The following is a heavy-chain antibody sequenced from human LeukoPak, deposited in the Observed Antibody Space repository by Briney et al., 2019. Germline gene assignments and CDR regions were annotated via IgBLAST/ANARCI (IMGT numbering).Heavy chain of an antibody. Sequence: SETLSLTCSVSGGAIRSDYWSWSREPPGKGLEWCGYIFYSGSTSYNPSLKSRVTISLDTTKNQFSLKLSSVTAADTAVYYCATHARIVGATGYFDYWGQGTLVTVSS. CDR3: ATHARIVGATGYFDY. CDR2: IFYSGST. CDR1: GGAIRSDY. J-gene: IGHJ4*02. V-gene: IGHV4-59*08. D-gene: IGHD1-26*01.